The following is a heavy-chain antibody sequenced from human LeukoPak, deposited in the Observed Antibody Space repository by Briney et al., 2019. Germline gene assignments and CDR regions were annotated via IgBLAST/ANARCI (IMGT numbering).Heavy chain of an antibody. Sequence: SETLSLTCTVSGGSISSYYWSWIRQPPGKGLEWIGYIYYSGSTTYNPSLKSRVTMSVDTSKNQFSLKLTSVTAADTAVYYCARVGATKSYYYGMDVWGPGTTVSVSS. CDR2: IYYSGST. J-gene: IGHJ6*02. V-gene: IGHV4-59*12. CDR3: ARVGATKSYYYGMDV. CDR1: GGSISSYY. D-gene: IGHD1-26*01.